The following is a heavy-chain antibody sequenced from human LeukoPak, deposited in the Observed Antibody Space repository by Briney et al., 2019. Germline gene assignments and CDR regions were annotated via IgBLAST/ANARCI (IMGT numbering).Heavy chain of an antibody. J-gene: IGHJ4*02. D-gene: IGHD2-15*01. V-gene: IGHV3-30*18. CDR3: AKELVRGSYFDY. CDR1: GFTFSSYC. CDR2: ISYDGSNK. Sequence: GGSLRLSCAASGFTFSSYCMHWVRQAPGKGLEWVAVISYDGSNKYYADSVKGRFTISRDNSKNTLYLQMNSLRAEDTAVYYCAKELVRGSYFDYWGQGTLVTVSS.